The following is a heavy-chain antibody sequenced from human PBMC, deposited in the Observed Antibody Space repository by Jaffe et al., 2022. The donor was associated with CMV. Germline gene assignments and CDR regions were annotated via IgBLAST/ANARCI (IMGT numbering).Heavy chain of an antibody. J-gene: IGHJ6*01. CDR1: GFTFSDYA. CDR2: FRNSAGGT. CDR3: AKSMSGGTGHISLAGGVTIISDNHYDMDV. Sequence: EVQLLESGGGLVEPGGSLRLSCAASGFTFSDYAMNWVRQAPGKGLEWVSSFRNSAGGTSYADSVKGRFTISRDNSKKTLYLQMTSLRVEDTAVYYCAKSMSGGTGHISLAGGVTIISDNHYDMDVWGQGTTVTVAS. V-gene: IGHV3-23*01. D-gene: IGHD3-10*01.